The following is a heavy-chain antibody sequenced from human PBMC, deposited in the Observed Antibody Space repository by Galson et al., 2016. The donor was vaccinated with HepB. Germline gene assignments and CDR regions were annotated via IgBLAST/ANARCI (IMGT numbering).Heavy chain of an antibody. CDR3: AKNTGWYVDYFDY. Sequence: LRLSCAASGFTFTKFAMSWVRQTPGTGLQWVSGIGGSGGATYYADSVKGRFTISRDNFKNTVSLHMSDLRSEDTAIYYCAKNTGWYVDYFDYWGQGILVTVSS. CDR2: IGGSGGAT. J-gene: IGHJ4*02. CDR1: GFTFTKFA. V-gene: IGHV3-23*01. D-gene: IGHD6-19*01.